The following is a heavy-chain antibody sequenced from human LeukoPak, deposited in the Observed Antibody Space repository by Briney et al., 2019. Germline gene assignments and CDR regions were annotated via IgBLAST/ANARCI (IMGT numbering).Heavy chain of an antibody. D-gene: IGHD5-12*01. Sequence: PSETLSLTCAVYGGSFSGYYWSWIRQPPGKGLEWIGEINHSGSTNYNPSLKSRVTISVDTSKNQFSLKLSSVTAADTAVYYCARLAVATTNHFDYWGQGTLVTVSS. CDR3: ARLAVATTNHFDY. J-gene: IGHJ4*02. CDR2: INHSGST. CDR1: GGSFSGYY. V-gene: IGHV4-34*01.